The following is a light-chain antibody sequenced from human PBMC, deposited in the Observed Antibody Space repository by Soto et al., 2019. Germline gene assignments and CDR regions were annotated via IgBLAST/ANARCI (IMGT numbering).Light chain of an antibody. V-gene: IGKV3-15*01. CDR2: DAS. CDR1: QSMNIH. J-gene: IGKJ1*01. Sequence: DIVMTQSPATLSVSPGERATLSCRASQSMNIHLAWYQHKPGQAPRLLIYDASTRATGVPPRFSGSGSGTEFTLTISSLQSEDFATYYCQHYQRWPPWTFGQRTRLEIK. CDR3: QHYQRWPPWT.